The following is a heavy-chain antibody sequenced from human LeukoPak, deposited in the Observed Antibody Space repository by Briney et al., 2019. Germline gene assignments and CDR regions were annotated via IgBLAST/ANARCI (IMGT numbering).Heavy chain of an antibody. CDR3: ARVVGGSTYYFDY. CDR1: GGSISSYY. V-gene: IGHV4-59*01. Sequence: SETLSLTCTVSGGSISSYYWSWIRQPPGKGLEWIGYIYYSGSINYNPSLKSRVIISVDTSKNQFSLKLSSVTAADTAVYYCARVVGGSTYYFDYWGQGTLVTVSS. J-gene: IGHJ4*02. D-gene: IGHD3-10*01. CDR2: IYYSGSI.